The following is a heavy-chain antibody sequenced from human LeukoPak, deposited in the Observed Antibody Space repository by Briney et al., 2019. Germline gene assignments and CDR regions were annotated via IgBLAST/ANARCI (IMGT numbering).Heavy chain of an antibody. V-gene: IGHV3-30*03. CDR3: VRDDSSHFDY. Sequence: GGSLRLSCAASGFTFSSYGMHWVRQAPGKGLEWVAVISYDGSKKYYADSVKGRFTISRDNSKNTLYLQMNSLRAEDTAVYYCVRDDSSHFDYWGQGALVTVSS. CDR1: GFTFSSYG. D-gene: IGHD4-11*01. J-gene: IGHJ4*02. CDR2: ISYDGSKK.